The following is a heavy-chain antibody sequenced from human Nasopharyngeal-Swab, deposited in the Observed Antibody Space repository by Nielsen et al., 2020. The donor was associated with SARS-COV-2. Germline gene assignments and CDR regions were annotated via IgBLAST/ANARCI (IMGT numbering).Heavy chain of an antibody. V-gene: IGHV3-73*01. CDR1: GFIFSDSA. CDR3: TRCGGSCYTGKDY. CDR2: IRSKGNSYAT. Sequence: ETLSLTCAASGFIFSDSAIHWVRQASGKGLEWVGRIRSKGNSYATAYAASVKGRFTISRDDSKNTAYLQMNSLITEDTAVYYCTRCGGSCYTGKDYWDQGTLVTVS. J-gene: IGHJ4*02. D-gene: IGHD2-15*01.